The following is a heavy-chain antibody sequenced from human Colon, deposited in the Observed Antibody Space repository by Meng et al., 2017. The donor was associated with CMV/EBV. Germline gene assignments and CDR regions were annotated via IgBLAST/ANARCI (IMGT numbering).Heavy chain of an antibody. CDR1: GNRFSNYW. CDR2: IKQDGSEK. Sequence: GESLKISCQVSGNRFSNYWIGWVRQAPGKGLEWVAIIKQDGSEKYYVDPVKGRFTISRDNAKNSLYLQMNSLRAEDTAVYYCARGRGWLLDYWGQGTLVTVSS. V-gene: IGHV3-7*01. J-gene: IGHJ4*02. CDR3: ARGRGWLLDY. D-gene: IGHD6-19*01.